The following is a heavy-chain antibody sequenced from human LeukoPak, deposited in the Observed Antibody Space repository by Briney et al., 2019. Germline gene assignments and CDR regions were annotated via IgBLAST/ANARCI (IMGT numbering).Heavy chain of an antibody. CDR3: LADTITPSDY. CDR1: GFAFNGYY. J-gene: IGHJ4*02. D-gene: IGHD5-24*01. V-gene: IGHV3-69-1*01. CDR2: ISSSSYI. Sequence: GGSLRLSCAASGFAFNGYYMSWVRQAPGKGLEWVSSISSSSYIYYAASVKGRFTISRDNAKNSLYLQMNSLRAEDTAVYYCLADTITPSDYWGQGTLVTVSS.